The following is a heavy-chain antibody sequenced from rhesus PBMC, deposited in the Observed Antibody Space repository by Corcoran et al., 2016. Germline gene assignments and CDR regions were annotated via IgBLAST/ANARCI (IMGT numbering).Heavy chain of an antibody. CDR2: VYGKSAST. V-gene: IGHV4S9*01. Sequence: VQLQGSGPGLVKPSETLSLACDVSGSSITANYYWPWIRHPPGKGLAWIGNVYGKSASTDYNPSLKSRVTISKDTSKNQFFLKLNSVTAADTAVYFCSRGPGAWFFQYWGQGVLVTVSS. CDR3: SRGPGAWFFQY. D-gene: IGHD2-21*01. J-gene: IGHJ4*01. CDR1: GSSITANYY.